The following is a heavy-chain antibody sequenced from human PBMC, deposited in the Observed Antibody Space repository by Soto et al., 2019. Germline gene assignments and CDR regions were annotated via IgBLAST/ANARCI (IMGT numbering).Heavy chain of an antibody. Sequence: ASVKVSCKASGYTFTSYYMHWVRQAPGQGLEWMGIINPSGGSTSYAQKFQGRVTMTRDTSTSTVYMELSSLRSEDTAVYYCARDFSSRYCSGGSCYPRDYWGQGTLVTVSS. CDR3: ARDFSSRYCSGGSCYPRDY. V-gene: IGHV1-46*01. CDR2: INPSGGST. D-gene: IGHD2-15*01. J-gene: IGHJ4*02. CDR1: GYTFTSYY.